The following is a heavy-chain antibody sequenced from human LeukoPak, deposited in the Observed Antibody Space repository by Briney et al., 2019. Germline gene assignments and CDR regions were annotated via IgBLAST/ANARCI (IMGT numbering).Heavy chain of an antibody. D-gene: IGHD2-15*01. CDR1: GGSFSGYY. V-gene: IGHV4-34*01. CDR3: ARGYSGGSLFDP. J-gene: IGHJ5*02. Sequence: KPSETLSLTCAVYGGSFSGYYWSWIRQPPGKGLEWIGEINHSGSTNYNPSLKSRVTISVDTSKNQFSLKLSSVTAADTAVYYCARGYSGGSLFDPWGQGTLVTVSS. CDR2: INHSGST.